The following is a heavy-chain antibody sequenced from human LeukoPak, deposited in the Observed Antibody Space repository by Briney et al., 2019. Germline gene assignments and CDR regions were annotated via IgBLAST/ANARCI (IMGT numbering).Heavy chain of an antibody. D-gene: IGHD2-2*01. V-gene: IGHV3-23*01. CDR1: GFTFSSYA. CDR2: ISGSGDST. Sequence: GGSLRLSCVASGFTFSSYAMSWVRQAPGEGLEWVSGISGSGDSTYYADFVKGRFTISRDNSKNTLYLQMSTLRAEDTAVYYCARTTGCSSTSCYVNFWGQGTLVTVSS. J-gene: IGHJ4*02. CDR3: ARTTGCSSTSCYVNF.